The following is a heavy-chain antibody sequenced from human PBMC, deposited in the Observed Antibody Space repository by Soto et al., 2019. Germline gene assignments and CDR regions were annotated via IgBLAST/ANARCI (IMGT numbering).Heavy chain of an antibody. V-gene: IGHV3-21*06. CDR3: ARDLMPNDRGLGDLAY. CDR1: GFTFSKYS. D-gene: IGHD3-22*01. CDR2: VTSTTGDQ. J-gene: IGHJ4*02. Sequence: EVQLVESGGGLVKPGGSLRLSCAASGFTFSKYSMNWVRQAPGKGLELVSSVTSTTGDQYYADSVKDRFTISRDNTRNSLSLQVHSLRDEDTGVYYCARDLMPNDRGLGDLAYWGQGTLVTVSS.